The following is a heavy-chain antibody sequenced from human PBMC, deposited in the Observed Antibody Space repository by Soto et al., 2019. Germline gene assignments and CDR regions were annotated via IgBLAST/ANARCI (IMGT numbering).Heavy chain of an antibody. J-gene: IGHJ4*02. CDR1: GFTFSSYG. CDR2: ISYDGSNK. V-gene: IGHV3-30*18. Sequence: QVQLVESGGGVVQPGRSLRLSCAASGFTFSSYGMHWVRQAPGKGLEWVAVISYDGSNKYYADSVKGRFTISRDNSKNPLYLQMNSLRAEDTAVYYCAKDRPRWLLDYWGQGTLVTVSS. CDR3: AKDRPRWLLDY. D-gene: IGHD6-19*01.